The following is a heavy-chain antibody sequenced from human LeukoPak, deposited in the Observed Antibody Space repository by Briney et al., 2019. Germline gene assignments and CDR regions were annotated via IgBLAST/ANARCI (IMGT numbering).Heavy chain of an antibody. V-gene: IGHV3-21*01. CDR3: ARVEMATIGDY. CDR1: GFTFSSYS. J-gene: IGHJ4*02. CDR2: ISSGSSYI. D-gene: IGHD5-24*01. Sequence: GGSLRLSCAASGFTFSSYSMNWVRRAPGKGLEWVSSISSGSSYIFYADSVKGRFTISRDNAKNSLYLQMNSPRAEDTAVYYCARVEMATIGDYWGQGTLVTVSS.